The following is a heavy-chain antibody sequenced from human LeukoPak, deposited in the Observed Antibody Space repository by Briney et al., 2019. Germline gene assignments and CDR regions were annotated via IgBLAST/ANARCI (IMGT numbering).Heavy chain of an antibody. Sequence: GSLRLSCAASGFTFSSYGMHWVRQAPGKGLEWVAVIWYGGSNKYYADSVKGRFTISRDNSRNTLYLQMNSLRAEDTAVYYCAKDGSRYSSGWSGPSDYWGQGTLVTVSS. CDR1: GFTFSSYG. D-gene: IGHD6-19*01. CDR3: AKDGSRYSSGWSGPSDY. J-gene: IGHJ4*02. V-gene: IGHV3-30*02. CDR2: IWYGGSNK.